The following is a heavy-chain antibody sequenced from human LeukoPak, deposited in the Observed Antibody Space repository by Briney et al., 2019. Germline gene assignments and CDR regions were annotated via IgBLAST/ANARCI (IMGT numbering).Heavy chain of an antibody. CDR3: ARRVAGPNDAFDV. CDR1: GVSVNNYY. Sequence: SSETLSLTCSVSGVSVNNYYWNWIRQPAGKGLEWIGRIYGTGSTDYNPSLKSRVTMSVDTSQNQFSLNMSSVTAADTAVYYCARRVAGPNDAFDVWGQGTMVTVSS. D-gene: IGHD6-19*01. CDR2: IYGTGST. J-gene: IGHJ3*01. V-gene: IGHV4-4*07.